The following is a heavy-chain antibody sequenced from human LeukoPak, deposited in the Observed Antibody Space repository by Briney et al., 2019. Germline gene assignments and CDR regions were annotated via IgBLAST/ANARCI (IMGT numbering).Heavy chain of an antibody. Sequence: GGSLRLSCAESGVTFSSDSMSWGRQGPGEGGGWGSSISIRSIYIYYADSVKGRFTISRDNAKNSLYLQMNSLRAEDTAVYYCARGPRTATRVGYWGQGTMVTVSS. CDR1: GVTFSSDS. CDR2: ISIRSIYI. V-gene: IGHV3-21*01. J-gene: IGHJ4*02. CDR3: ARGPRTATRVGY. D-gene: IGHD4-17*01.